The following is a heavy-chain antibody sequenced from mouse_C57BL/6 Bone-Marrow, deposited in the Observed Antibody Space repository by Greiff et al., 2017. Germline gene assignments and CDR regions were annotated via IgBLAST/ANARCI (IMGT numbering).Heavy chain of an antibody. CDR1: GYTFTSYW. Sequence: QVQLQQPGAELVRPGTSVKLSCKASGYTFTSYWMHWVKQRPGQGLEWIGVIDPSDSYTNYNQKFKGKATLTVDTSSSTAYMQLSSLTSEDSAVYYCAREDEYDGYYAIDYWGQGTSVTVSS. J-gene: IGHJ4*01. CDR3: AREDEYDGYYAIDY. CDR2: IDPSDSYT. V-gene: IGHV1-59*01. D-gene: IGHD2-4*01.